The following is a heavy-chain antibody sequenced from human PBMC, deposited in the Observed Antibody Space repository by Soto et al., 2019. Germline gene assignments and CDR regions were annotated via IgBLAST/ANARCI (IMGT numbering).Heavy chain of an antibody. CDR2: ISPGGNNA. CDR3: VRGPSHGAFDI. J-gene: IGHJ3*02. V-gene: IGHV3-30-3*01. CDR1: ESTFSNYD. Sequence: QVQLVESGGDVVQPGRSLRLSCAASESTFSNYDIHWVRQVPGKGLEWVAHISPGGNNAYYADSVKGRFTISRDNARNTVYRQVNSLRPEDTAVYHCVRGPSHGAFDIWGQGTLVTVSS.